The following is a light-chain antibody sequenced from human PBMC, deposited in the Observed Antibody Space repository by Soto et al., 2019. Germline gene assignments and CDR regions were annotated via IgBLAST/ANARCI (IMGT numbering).Light chain of an antibody. CDR3: QQYHDWPPWT. CDR2: GAS. Sequence: EIVLTQSPGTLSLSPGERATLSCRASQSVSSSFLAWYQQKPGQAPRLLIYGASSRATGIPDRFSGSGSGTDFTLTISRLQSDDFALYYCQQYHDWPPWTFGQGTKVDI. V-gene: IGKV3-20*01. CDR1: QSVSSSF. J-gene: IGKJ1*01.